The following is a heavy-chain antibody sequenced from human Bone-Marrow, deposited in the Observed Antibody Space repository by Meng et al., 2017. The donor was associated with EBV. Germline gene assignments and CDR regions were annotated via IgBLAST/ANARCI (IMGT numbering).Heavy chain of an antibody. V-gene: IGHV2-5*02. CDR3: AHRRSDSGWFGY. CDR1: GFSLSTSGMG. D-gene: IGHD6-19*01. J-gene: IGHJ4*02. Sequence: QITLKESGPTGINPTQTLTLTCTFSGFSLSTSGMGVAWIRQPPGKALEWLALIYWDDETRYSPALKNRLTVTKDSSKNQVVFRMANLDPADTATYYCAHRRSDSGWFGYWGQGTLVTVSS. CDR2: IYWDDET.